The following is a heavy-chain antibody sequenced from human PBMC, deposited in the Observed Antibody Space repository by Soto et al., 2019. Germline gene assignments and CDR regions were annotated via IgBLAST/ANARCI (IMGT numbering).Heavy chain of an antibody. D-gene: IGHD2-15*01. Sequence: SETLSLTCTVSGCSISSYYWSWIRQPPGKGLEWIGYIYYSGSTNYNPSLKSRVTISVDTSKNQFSLKLSSVTATDTAVYYCARGPALDYCSGGSCYSGLDYWGQGTLVTVAS. CDR2: IYYSGST. CDR3: ARGPALDYCSGGSCYSGLDY. V-gene: IGHV4-59*12. J-gene: IGHJ4*02. CDR1: GCSISSYY.